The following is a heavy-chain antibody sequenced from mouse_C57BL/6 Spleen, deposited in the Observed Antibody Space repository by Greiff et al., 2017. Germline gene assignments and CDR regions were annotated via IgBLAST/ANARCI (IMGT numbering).Heavy chain of an antibody. CDR2: ISDGGSYT. V-gene: IGHV5-4*03. J-gene: IGHJ3*01. CDR3: ASLYGNHATWFAY. Sequence: EVMLVESGGGLVKPGGSLKLSCAASGFTFSSYAMSWVRQTPEKRLEWVATISDGGSYTYYPDNVKGRFTISRDNAKNNLYLQMSHLKSEDTAMYYCASLYGNHATWFAYWGQGTLVTVSA. D-gene: IGHD2-1*01. CDR1: GFTFSSYA.